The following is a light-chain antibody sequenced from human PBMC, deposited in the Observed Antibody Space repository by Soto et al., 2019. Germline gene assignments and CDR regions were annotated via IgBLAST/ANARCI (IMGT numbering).Light chain of an antibody. CDR2: DAS. CDR1: QSISTW. J-gene: IGKJ2*01. CDR3: QQYNRYYT. V-gene: IGKV1-5*01. Sequence: DIQMPQSPSTLSASVGDRVTITCRASQSISTWVAWYQQQPGKAPKLLIYDASRLESGVPSRFRGSGSGTEFTLTISSLQPDDFATYYCQQYNRYYTFGQGTKLEL.